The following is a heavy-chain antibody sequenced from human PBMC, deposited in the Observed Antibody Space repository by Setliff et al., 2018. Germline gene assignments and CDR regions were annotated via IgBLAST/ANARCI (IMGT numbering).Heavy chain of an antibody. Sequence: SETLSLTCTVSGGSISSGGYYWSWIRQHPGKGLEWIGYISYSGNTYYNPSLESRVTISEDTSKKRFSLKLSSVTAADTAEYYCARNDYGDYGLYTWGQGTQVTVSS. CDR1: GGSISSGGYY. CDR2: ISYSGNT. D-gene: IGHD4-17*01. J-gene: IGHJ4*02. CDR3: ARNDYGDYGLYT. V-gene: IGHV4-31*03.